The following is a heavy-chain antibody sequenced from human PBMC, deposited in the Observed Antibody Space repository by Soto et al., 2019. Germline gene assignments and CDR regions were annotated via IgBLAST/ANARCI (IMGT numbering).Heavy chain of an antibody. CDR3: AKDRSGSYSGYFDY. J-gene: IGHJ4*02. V-gene: IGHV3-30*18. D-gene: IGHD1-26*01. CDR2: ISYDGSNK. Sequence: VGSLRLSCAASGFTFSSYGMHWVRQAPGKGLKWVAVISYDGSNKYYADSVKGRFTISRDNSKNTLYLQMNSLRAEDTAVYYCAKDRSGSYSGYFDYWGQGTLVTV. CDR1: GFTFSSYG.